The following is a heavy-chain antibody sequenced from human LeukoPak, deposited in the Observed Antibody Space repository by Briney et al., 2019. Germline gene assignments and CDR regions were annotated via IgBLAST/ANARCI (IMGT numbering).Heavy chain of an antibody. Sequence: TGGSLRLSCAASGFTFSSYEMNWVRQAPGKGLEWVSSISTSSSYIYYEDSVKGRFTISRDNAKKSLYLQMNSLRAEDTAVYYCARVSRGKWELLGAHDYWGQGTLVTVSS. V-gene: IGHV3-21*04. CDR1: GFTFSSYE. CDR2: ISTSSSYI. J-gene: IGHJ4*02. CDR3: ARVSRGKWELLGAHDY. D-gene: IGHD1-26*01.